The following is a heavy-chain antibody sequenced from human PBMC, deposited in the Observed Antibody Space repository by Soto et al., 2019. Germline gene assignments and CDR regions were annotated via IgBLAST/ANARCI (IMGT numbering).Heavy chain of an antibody. CDR3: VRAHRRYDISV. V-gene: IGHV4-34*01. CDR2: INHSGYT. Sequence: WTWIRRSPGKGLEWIGEINHSGYTNYNPSLNSRVTISVDTSKSQFSLRLTSVTAADTAVYFCVRAHRRYDISVWGQGTTVTVSS. J-gene: IGHJ6*02. D-gene: IGHD3-9*01.